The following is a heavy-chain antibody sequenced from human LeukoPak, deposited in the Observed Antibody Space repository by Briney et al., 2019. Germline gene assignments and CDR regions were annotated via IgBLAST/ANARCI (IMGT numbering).Heavy chain of an antibody. D-gene: IGHD3-3*01. V-gene: IGHV1-18*01. J-gene: IGHJ5*01. CDR1: GYTFASYG. CDR3: ARGTIFGVVILPWFDY. Sequence: GASVKVSCKGSGYTFASYGISWVRQARGQGLEWMGWISAYNGNTNYAQNFQGRLTMTTDTSTTTAYMELTSLTLDDTAVYYCARGTIFGVVILPWFDYWGQGTLVGVSS. CDR2: ISAYNGNT.